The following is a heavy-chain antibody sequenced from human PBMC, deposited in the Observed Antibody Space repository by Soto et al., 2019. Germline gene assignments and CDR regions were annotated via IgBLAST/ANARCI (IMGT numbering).Heavy chain of an antibody. Sequence: QVQLVESGGGVVQPGRSLRLSCAVSGFTFSSYGMHWVRQAPGKGLEWVAVISYDGSNKYYADSVKGRFTISRDNSNNTLYLQMNSLRAEDTAVYYCAKDQSYYRSASKPRNNYYYCGMDVWGQGTTVTVSS. CDR2: ISYDGSNK. D-gene: IGHD3-10*01. CDR1: GFTFSSYG. J-gene: IGHJ6*02. CDR3: AKDQSYYRSASKPRNNYYYCGMDV. V-gene: IGHV3-30*18.